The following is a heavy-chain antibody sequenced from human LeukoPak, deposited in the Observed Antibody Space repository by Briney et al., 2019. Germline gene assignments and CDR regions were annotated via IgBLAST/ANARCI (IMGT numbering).Heavy chain of an antibody. V-gene: IGHV1-2*02. Sequence: GASVKVSCKASGYTFTGYYMHWVRQAPGQGLEWMGWINPNSGGTNYAQKFQGRVTTTRDTSISTAYMELSRLRSDDTAVYYCAREAYCGGDCPAGTFDPWGQGTLVTVSS. CDR3: AREAYCGGDCPAGTFDP. J-gene: IGHJ5*02. CDR1: GYTFTGYY. D-gene: IGHD2-21*02. CDR2: INPNSGGT.